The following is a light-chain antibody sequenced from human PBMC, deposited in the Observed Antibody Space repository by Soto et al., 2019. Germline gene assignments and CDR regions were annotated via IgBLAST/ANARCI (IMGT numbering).Light chain of an antibody. CDR1: QGISSY. CDR3: QQYYSYPRT. V-gene: IGKV1-8*01. CDR2: AAS. Sequence: IQMTHSPSSLSASTGDRVTITCRASQGISSYLAWYQQKPGKAPKLLIYAASTLQSGVPSRFSGSGSGTDFTLTISCLQSEDFATYYCQQYYSYPRTFGQGTKV. J-gene: IGKJ1*01.